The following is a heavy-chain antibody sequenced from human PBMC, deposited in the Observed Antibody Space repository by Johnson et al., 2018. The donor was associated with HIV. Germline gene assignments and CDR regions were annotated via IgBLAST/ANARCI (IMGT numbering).Heavy chain of an antibody. CDR1: GFTFSSYA. V-gene: IGHV3-30*04. CDR3: ARDHEGQTLGLAFDI. J-gene: IGHJ3*02. Sequence: QVQLVESGGGVVQPVRSLRLSCAASGFTFSSYAMHWVRQAPGKGLEWVAVISYDGSNKYYADSVKGRFTISRDNSNNTLYLQMNSLGAEDTAVYYCARDHEGQTLGLAFDIWGRGTMVTVSS. D-gene: IGHD7-27*01. CDR2: ISYDGSNK.